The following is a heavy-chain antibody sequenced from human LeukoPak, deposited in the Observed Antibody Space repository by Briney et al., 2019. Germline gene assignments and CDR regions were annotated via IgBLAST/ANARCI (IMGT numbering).Heavy chain of an antibody. CDR2: IYYSGST. V-gene: IGHV4-59*01. J-gene: IGHJ6*03. Sequence: PGGSLRLSCAASGFTFSSYAMSWVRQAPGKGLEWIGYIYYSGSTNYNPSLKSRVTISVDTSKNQFSLKLSSVTAADTAVYYCARVPKIVVPAAILYYYYYMDVWGKGTTVTVSS. CDR1: GFTFSSYA. CDR3: ARVPKIVVPAAILYYYYYMDV. D-gene: IGHD2-2*01.